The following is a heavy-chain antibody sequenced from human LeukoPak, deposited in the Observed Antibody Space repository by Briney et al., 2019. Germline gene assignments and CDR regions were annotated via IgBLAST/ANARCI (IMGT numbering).Heavy chain of an antibody. J-gene: IGHJ4*02. V-gene: IGHV1-2*04. Sequence: GASVKVSCKASGGTFSSYAISWVRQAPGQGLEWMGWINPNSGGTNYAQKFQGWVTMTRDTSISTAYMELSRLRSDDTAVYYCAREEYYYGSGTYGYWGQGTLVTVSS. CDR2: INPNSGGT. D-gene: IGHD3-10*01. CDR1: GGTFSSYA. CDR3: AREEYYYGSGTYGY.